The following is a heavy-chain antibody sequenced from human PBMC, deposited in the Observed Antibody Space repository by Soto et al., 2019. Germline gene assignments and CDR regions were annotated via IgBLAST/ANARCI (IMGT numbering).Heavy chain of an antibody. CDR1: GYTFSNYG. V-gene: IGHV1-3*01. CDR2: INAGNGNT. CDR3: ARASHRGSGFSYWFDP. Sequence: AASVKVSCKACGYTFSNYGIHWVRQAPGQRLEWMGWINAGNGNTKYSQKFQGRVTITRDTSASTAYMELSSLRSEDTAVYYCARASHRGSGFSYWFDPWGQGTLVTVS. J-gene: IGHJ5*02. D-gene: IGHD3-3*01.